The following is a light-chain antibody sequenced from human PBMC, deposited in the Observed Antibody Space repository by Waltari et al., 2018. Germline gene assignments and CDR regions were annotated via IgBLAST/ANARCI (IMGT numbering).Light chain of an antibody. CDR3: RVWDSSLSAYV. CDR2: ETN. V-gene: IGLV1-51*02. CDR1: SFNIGKNH. Sequence: QSAVTQPPSVSAAPGQKVTISCSGGSFNIGKNHVSWYKQHPGTAPKLLIYETNNRPSVIPYRFSCSKSGTSATLGITGLQTGDEADYYCRVWDSSLSAYVFGPGTNVAVL. J-gene: IGLJ1*01.